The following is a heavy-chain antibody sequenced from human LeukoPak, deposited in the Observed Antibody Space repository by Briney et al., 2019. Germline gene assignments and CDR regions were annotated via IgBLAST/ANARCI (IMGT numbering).Heavy chain of an antibody. J-gene: IGHJ4*02. V-gene: IGHV3-15*01. CDR1: GFTSCNAW. D-gene: IGHD3-22*01. Sequence: GGSLRLSCAASGFTSCNAWMSWVRQAPGKGLEWVGRIKSKTDGGTTDYAAPVKGRFTISRDDSKNTLYLQMNSLKTEDTAVYSCTTDSIAYYYDSSGYSEIDYWGQGTLVTVSS. CDR3: TTDSIAYYYDSSGYSEIDY. CDR2: IKSKTDGGTT.